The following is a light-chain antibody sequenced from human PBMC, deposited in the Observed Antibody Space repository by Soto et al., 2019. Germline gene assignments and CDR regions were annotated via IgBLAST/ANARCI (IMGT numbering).Light chain of an antibody. Sequence: DIQMTQSPSSLSASVVDRVTITCRASQSISSYLNWYQQKPGKAPKLLIYAASSLQSGVPSRFSGSGSGTDFTLTISSLQPEDFATYYCQQSYSTFPAFGQGTKWIS. V-gene: IGKV1-39*01. CDR3: QQSYSTFPA. CDR2: AAS. J-gene: IGKJ1*01. CDR1: QSISSY.